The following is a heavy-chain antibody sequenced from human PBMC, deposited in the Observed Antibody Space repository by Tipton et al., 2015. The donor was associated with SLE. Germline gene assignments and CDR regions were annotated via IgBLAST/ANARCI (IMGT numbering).Heavy chain of an antibody. CDR2: TSHTGSP. CDR3: ARTLDALDI. CDR1: GASVSSSVYN. V-gene: IGHV4-61*05. J-gene: IGHJ3*02. Sequence: TLSLTCTVSGASVSSSVYNWGWIRQPPGKGLEWIGETSHTGSPNYNPSLKSRVTISIDKSKNQFSLKLTSVTAADTAVYYCARTLDALDIWGQGTMVTVSS.